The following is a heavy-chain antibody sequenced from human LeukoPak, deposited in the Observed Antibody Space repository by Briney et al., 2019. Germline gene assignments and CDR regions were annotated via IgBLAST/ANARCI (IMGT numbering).Heavy chain of an antibody. CDR1: GDSISSGDYY. Sequence: SETLSLTCTVSGDSISSGDYYWSWIRQPAGKGLEWIGRIYTSGSTNYNPSLKSRVTMSVDTSKNQFSLKLSSVTAADTAVYYCARGGSGWYSYWFDPWGQGTLVTVSS. CDR3: ARGGSGWYSYWFDP. V-gene: IGHV4-61*02. J-gene: IGHJ5*02. D-gene: IGHD6-19*01. CDR2: IYTSGST.